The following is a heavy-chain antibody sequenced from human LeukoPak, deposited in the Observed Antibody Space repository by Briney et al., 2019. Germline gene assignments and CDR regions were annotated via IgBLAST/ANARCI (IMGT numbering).Heavy chain of an antibody. CDR3: ARGYGDFRVEGRYFHS. Sequence: SVKVSCKASGGTFSSYAISWVRQAPGQGLEWMGRIIPILGIANYAQKFQGRVTITADKSTSTAYMELSSLRSEDTAVYYCARGYGDFRVEGRYFHSWGQGTLVTVSS. CDR1: GGTFSSYA. V-gene: IGHV1-69*04. J-gene: IGHJ4*02. D-gene: IGHD4-17*01. CDR2: IIPILGIA.